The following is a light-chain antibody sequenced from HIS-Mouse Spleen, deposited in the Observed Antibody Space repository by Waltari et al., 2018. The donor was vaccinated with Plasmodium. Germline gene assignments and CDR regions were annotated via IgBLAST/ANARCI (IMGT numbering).Light chain of an antibody. V-gene: IGKV3-20*01. CDR1: QSVSSSY. CDR2: GAS. J-gene: IGKJ1*01. Sequence: EIVLTQSPGTLSLSPGERATLSCRASQSVSSSYLACYQQKPGQAPRLLIYGASSRATGIPDRFSGSGSGTDFILTISRLEPEDFAVYYCQQYGSSGTFGQGTKVEIK. CDR3: QQYGSSGT.